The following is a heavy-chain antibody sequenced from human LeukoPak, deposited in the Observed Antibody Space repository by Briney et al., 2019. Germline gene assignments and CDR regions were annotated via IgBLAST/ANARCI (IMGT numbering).Heavy chain of an antibody. Sequence: GGSLRLSCAASGFTFSNYAMSWVRQAPGKGLEWDSAISGSGGSTFYPGSVKGRFTISRDNSKNTLYLEMNSLRAEDTAVYYCAKVRDSSGWGTLFGYWGQGTLVTVSS. CDR2: ISGSGGST. D-gene: IGHD6-19*01. CDR1: GFTFSNYA. V-gene: IGHV3-23*01. CDR3: AKVRDSSGWGTLFGY. J-gene: IGHJ4*02.